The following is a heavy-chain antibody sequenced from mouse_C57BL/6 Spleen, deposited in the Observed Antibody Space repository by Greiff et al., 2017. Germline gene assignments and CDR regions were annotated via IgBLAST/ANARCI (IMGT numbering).Heavy chain of an antibody. V-gene: IGHV1-26*01. Sequence: EVQLQQSGPELVKPGASVKISCKASGYTFTDYYMNWVKQSHGKSLEWIGDINPNNGGTSYNQKFKGKATLPVDKSSSTAYMELRSLTSEDSAVYYCARRYYGSSAWFAYWGQGTLVTVSA. CDR1: GYTFTDYY. D-gene: IGHD1-1*01. J-gene: IGHJ3*01. CDR3: ARRYYGSSAWFAY. CDR2: INPNNGGT.